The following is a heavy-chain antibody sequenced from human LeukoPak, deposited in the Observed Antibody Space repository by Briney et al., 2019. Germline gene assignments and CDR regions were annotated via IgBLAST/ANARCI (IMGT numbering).Heavy chain of an antibody. V-gene: IGHV4-59*01. CDR2: ISNSGST. CDR3: ARGYSKYGDY. CDR1: GGSISSYY. Sequence: PSETLSLTCTVSGGSISSYYWSWIRQPPGKGLERIGYISNSGSTNYNPSLKSRVTISVDTSKNQFSLRLSSVTAADTAVYYCARGYSKYGDYWGQGALVTVSS. D-gene: IGHD4-11*01. J-gene: IGHJ4*02.